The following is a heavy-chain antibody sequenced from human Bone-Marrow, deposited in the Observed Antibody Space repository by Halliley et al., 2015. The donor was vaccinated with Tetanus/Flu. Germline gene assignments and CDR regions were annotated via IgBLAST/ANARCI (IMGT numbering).Heavy chain of an antibody. J-gene: IGHJ6*02. CDR2: GDTT. V-gene: IGHV3-53*03. Sequence: GDTTYYAESVKGRFTISRDNSQNTMYLQMISLRAEDTAVYYCARGLRGYSGYDYIYYNAMDVWGQGTTVTVSS. CDR3: ARGLRGYSGYDYIYYNAMDV. D-gene: IGHD5-12*01.